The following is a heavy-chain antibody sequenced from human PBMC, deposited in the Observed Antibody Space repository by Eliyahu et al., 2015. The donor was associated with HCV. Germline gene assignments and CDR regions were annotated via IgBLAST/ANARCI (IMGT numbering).Heavy chain of an antibody. CDR3: ASGGGGIAVTGTGGWFDP. V-gene: IGHV4-59*01. CDR1: GGXISSYY. D-gene: IGHD6-19*01. J-gene: IGHJ5*02. Sequence: QVRLQESGPGLVKPSETLSLTCTVSGGXISSYYWXWIRXPPGKGLEWVGVFYYTGSTPSNPSLKSRVTISIDTSKNQFSLKLNSVTAADTAVYYCASGGGGIAVTGTGGWFDPWGQGTLVTVSS. CDR2: FYYTGST.